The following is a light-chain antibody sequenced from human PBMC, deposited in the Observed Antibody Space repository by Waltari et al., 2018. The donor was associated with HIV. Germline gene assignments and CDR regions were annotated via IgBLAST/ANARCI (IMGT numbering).Light chain of an antibody. J-gene: IGLJ3*02. V-gene: IGLV1-40*01. CDR3: QSYDSSLSGWV. CDR1: NSNIGAGYD. Sequence: QSVLTQPPSVSGAPGQRVTISCTGSNSNIGAGYDIHWYQQLPGTAPKLLIYGNSDRPCGVPDRFSGSKSGTSASLAITGLQAEDEADYYCQSYDSSLSGWVFGGGTKLTVL. CDR2: GNS.